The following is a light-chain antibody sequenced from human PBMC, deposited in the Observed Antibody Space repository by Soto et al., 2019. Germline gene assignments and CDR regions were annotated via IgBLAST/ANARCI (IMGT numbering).Light chain of an antibody. CDR3: CSSAPESTYV. V-gene: IGLV2-23*01. J-gene: IGLJ1*01. CDR2: KGT. Sequence: QSALAQPASVSGSPGQSITISCTGTSDDVGAYNSVSWYQQLPHKAPQVILYKGTQRPSGVSSRFSGSTSSNAASLTISGLQADDEADYFCCSSAPESTYVFGTGTKLTVL. CDR1: SDDVGAYNS.